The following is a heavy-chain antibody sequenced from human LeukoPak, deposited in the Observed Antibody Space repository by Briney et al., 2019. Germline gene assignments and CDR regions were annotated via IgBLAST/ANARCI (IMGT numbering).Heavy chain of an antibody. Sequence: GGSLRLSCAASGFTFSSYAMSWVRQAPGKGLEWVSAISGSGGSTYYADSVKGRFTISRDNSKNTLYLQMNSLRAEDTAVYYCAKDLTVTTLWGGFDYWGQGTLVTVSS. CDR2: ISGSGGST. V-gene: IGHV3-23*01. CDR3: AKDLTVTTLWGGFDY. J-gene: IGHJ4*02. CDR1: GFTFSSYA. D-gene: IGHD4-17*01.